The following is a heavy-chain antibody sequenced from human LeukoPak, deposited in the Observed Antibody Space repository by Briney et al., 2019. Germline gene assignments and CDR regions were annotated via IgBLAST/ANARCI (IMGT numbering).Heavy chain of an antibody. Sequence: GGSLRLSCAASGFTFSSYEMNWVRQAPGKGLEWVSYISSSGSTIYYADSVKGRFTISRDNAENSLYLQMNSLRAEDTAVYYCASGGCSSTSCYCFDYWGQGTLVTVSS. J-gene: IGHJ4*02. CDR3: ASGGCSSTSCYCFDY. CDR2: ISSSGSTI. CDR1: GFTFSSYE. D-gene: IGHD2-2*01. V-gene: IGHV3-48*03.